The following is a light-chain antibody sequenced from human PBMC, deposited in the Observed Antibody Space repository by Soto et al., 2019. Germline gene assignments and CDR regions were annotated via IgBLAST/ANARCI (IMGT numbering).Light chain of an antibody. CDR2: AAS. J-gene: IGKJ1*01. Sequence: EIVLTQSPGTLSLSPGERATLSCRPSQSVSSTYLDWYQQKPGQAPRLIIYAASSRATGIPDRFSGGASATDFTLTISRLEPEDFSVYYCRHYINSQWTFGQGTKVEIK. CDR3: RHYINSQWT. V-gene: IGKV3-20*01. CDR1: QSVSSTY.